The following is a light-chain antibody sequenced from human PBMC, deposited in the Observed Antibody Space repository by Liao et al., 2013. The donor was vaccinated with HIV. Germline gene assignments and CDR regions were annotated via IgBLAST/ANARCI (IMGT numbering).Light chain of an antibody. V-gene: IGLV3-21*01. CDR2: DNS. Sequence: SYVLTQPPSVSVGPGKTATVTCGGDNIGSKSVHWYQQKPGQAPVLVMYDNSDRPSGIPERFSGSSSGTTVTLTISGAQVEDEADYYCYSAADNNLVFGGGTKLTVL. J-gene: IGLJ3*02. CDR3: YSAADNNLV. CDR1: NIGSKS.